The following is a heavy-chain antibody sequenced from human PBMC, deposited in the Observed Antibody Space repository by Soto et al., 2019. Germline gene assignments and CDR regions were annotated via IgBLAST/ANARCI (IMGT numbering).Heavy chain of an antibody. J-gene: IGHJ2*01. CDR1: GFTFSTYG. CDR2: TSGSGRST. D-gene: IGHD1-7*01. V-gene: IGHV3-64*02. CDR3: ARGRGNYENWNFDL. Sequence: EVQLVESGEGLVQPGGSLRLSCEGSGFTFSTYGMHWVRQAPGKGLEFVSSTSGSGRSTSYADSVKGRFIISRDNSKNKLYLQMGSLRIEDTAVYYCARGRGNYENWNFDLWGRGSLVTVSS.